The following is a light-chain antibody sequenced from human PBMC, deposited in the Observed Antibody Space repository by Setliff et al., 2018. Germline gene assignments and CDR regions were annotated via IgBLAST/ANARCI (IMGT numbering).Light chain of an antibody. CDR3: EAWDDNLNGPV. J-gene: IGLJ2*01. CDR1: RTNIGSYT. Sequence: QSVLTQPPSASGTPGQRVTISCSGSRTNIGSYTVNWYQRLPGTAPKLLIYNDHQRPSGVPDRFSGSKSGSSASLAISGLQSVDEADYYCEAWDDNLNGPVFGGGTKVTVL. V-gene: IGLV1-44*01. CDR2: NDH.